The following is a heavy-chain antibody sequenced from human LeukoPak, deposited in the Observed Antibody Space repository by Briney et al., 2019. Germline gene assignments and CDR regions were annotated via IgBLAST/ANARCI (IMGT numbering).Heavy chain of an antibody. D-gene: IGHD6-13*01. CDR3: AKTTYSSNWYTSS. V-gene: IGHV3-30*02. Sequence: GGSLRLSCAASGFTFSSYGMHWVRQAPGKGLEWVAFIRYDGSNKYYADSVKGRFTISRDNSKNTLYLQMNSLRAEDTAVYYCAKTTYSSNWYTSSWGQGTLVTVSS. CDR1: GFTFSSYG. J-gene: IGHJ4*02. CDR2: IRYDGSNK.